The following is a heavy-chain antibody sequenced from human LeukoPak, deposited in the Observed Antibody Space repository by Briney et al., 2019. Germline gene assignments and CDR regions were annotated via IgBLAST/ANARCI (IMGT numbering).Heavy chain of an antibody. J-gene: IGHJ4*02. Sequence: GGSLRLSCATSGFTLSSYTMNWVRQAPGKGLEWVSGISWNSGSIGYADSVKGRFTISRDNAKNSLYLQMNSLRAEDTALYYCAKASVSSSWYDHFDYWGQGTLVTVSS. D-gene: IGHD6-13*01. CDR1: GFTLSSYT. V-gene: IGHV3-9*01. CDR3: AKASVSSSWYDHFDY. CDR2: ISWNSGSI.